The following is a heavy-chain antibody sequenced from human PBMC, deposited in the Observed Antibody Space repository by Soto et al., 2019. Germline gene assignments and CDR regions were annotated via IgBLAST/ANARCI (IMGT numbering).Heavy chain of an antibody. J-gene: IGHJ4*02. CDR2: IYFSGNT. CDR3: ARAVNDYGSYFDY. D-gene: IGHD4-17*01. CDR1: GCSISSRGFY. Sequence: SETLSLTCSVTGCSISSRGFYWTWIRQHPGKGLEWIGNIYFSGNTYYNSALKSRVTMSVDTSKNQFSLNLRSVTAADTAVYYCARAVNDYGSYFDYWGQGTLVTVSS. V-gene: IGHV4-31*03.